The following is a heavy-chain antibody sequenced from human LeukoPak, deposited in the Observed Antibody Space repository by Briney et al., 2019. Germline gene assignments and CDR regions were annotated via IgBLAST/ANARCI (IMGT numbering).Heavy chain of an antibody. Sequence: ASETLSLTCTVSGGSISRSRDYWGWIRQPPGKGLEWIGSIYYSGSTYYNPSLKSRVTISGDTSKNRFSLKLSSVTAADTAMYYCARGRKRITMTELWVVGAFDIWGQGTMVTVSS. CDR1: GGSISRSRDY. V-gene: IGHV4-39*07. D-gene: IGHD3-22*01. CDR2: IYYSGST. CDR3: ARGRKRITMTELWVVGAFDI. J-gene: IGHJ3*02.